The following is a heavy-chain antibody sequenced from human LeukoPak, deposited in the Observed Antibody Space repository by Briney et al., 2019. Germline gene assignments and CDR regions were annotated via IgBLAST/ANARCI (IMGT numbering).Heavy chain of an antibody. CDR3: ARGYCSGGSCYRYMDV. CDR1: GGTFISYA. CDR2: IIPILGIA. V-gene: IGHV1-69*10. J-gene: IGHJ6*02. Sequence: GASVKVSCKASGGTFISYAISWVRQAPGQGLEWMGGIIPILGIANYAQKFQGRVTITADKSTSTAYMELSSLRSEDTAVYYCARGYCSGGSCYRYMDVWGQGTTVTVSS. D-gene: IGHD2-15*01.